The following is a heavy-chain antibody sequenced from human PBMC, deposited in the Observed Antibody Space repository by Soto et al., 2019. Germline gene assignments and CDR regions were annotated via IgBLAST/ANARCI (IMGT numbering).Heavy chain of an antibody. V-gene: IGHV4-30-4*01. CDR2: IYYSGST. D-gene: IGHD2-15*01. J-gene: IGHJ4*02. Sequence: QVQLQESGPGLVKPSQTRSLTCTVSGGSISSGDYYWSWIRQPPGKGLEWIGYIYYSGSTYYTPSLKSRVTISVDTSTNQSSMELGSVTAADTAVYYCASRGTTTECSGGSCYARGFDYWGQGTLVTVSS. CDR3: ASRGTTTECSGGSCYARGFDY. CDR1: GGSISSGDYY.